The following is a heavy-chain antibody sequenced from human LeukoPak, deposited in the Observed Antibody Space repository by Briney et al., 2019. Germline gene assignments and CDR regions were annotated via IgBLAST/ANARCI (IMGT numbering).Heavy chain of an antibody. CDR1: GFTFSGSA. CDR2: IRSKANSYAT. V-gene: IGHV3-73*01. CDR3: TRQGFMVRGVITKEFDY. D-gene: IGHD3-10*01. J-gene: IGHJ4*02. Sequence: GGSLKLSCAASGFTFSGSAMHWVRQASGKGLEWVGRIRSKANSYATTYAASVKGRFTISRDDSKNTAYLQMNSLKTEDTAVYYCTRQGFMVRGVITKEFDYWGQGTLVTVSS.